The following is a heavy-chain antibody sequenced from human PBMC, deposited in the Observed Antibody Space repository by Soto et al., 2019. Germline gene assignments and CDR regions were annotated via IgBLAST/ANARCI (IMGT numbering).Heavy chain of an antibody. D-gene: IGHD1-7*01. CDR3: ATRSSELQGFDAFDI. CDR1: GYTFTSYA. J-gene: IGHJ3*02. Sequence: ASVKVSCKASGYTFTSYAMHWVRQAPGQRLEWMGWINAGNGNTKYSQKFQGRVTITRDTSASTAYMELSSLRSEDTAVYYCATRSSELQGFDAFDIWGQGTMVNVSS. V-gene: IGHV1-3*01. CDR2: INAGNGNT.